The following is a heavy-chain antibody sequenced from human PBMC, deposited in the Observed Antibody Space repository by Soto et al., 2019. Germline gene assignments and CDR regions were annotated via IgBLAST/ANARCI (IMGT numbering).Heavy chain of an antibody. V-gene: IGHV4-39*01. CDR1: GGSISSSSYY. CDR2: IYYSGST. D-gene: IGHD3-22*01. Sequence: KSSETLSLTCTVSGGSISSSSYYWGWIRQPPGKGLEWIGSIYYSGSTYYNPSLKSRVTISVDTSKNQFSLKLSSVTAADTAVYYCARQAATMIVVVITTDWFDPWGQGTLVTVS. CDR3: ARQAATMIVVVITTDWFDP. J-gene: IGHJ5*02.